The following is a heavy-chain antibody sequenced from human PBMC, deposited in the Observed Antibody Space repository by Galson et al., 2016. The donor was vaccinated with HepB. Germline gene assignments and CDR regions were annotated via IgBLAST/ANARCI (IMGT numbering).Heavy chain of an antibody. Sequence: SETLSPTCALSGGSISSSDWWSWVRQPPGKGLECIGTVYRGKIYYSPSLEGRVTISAGMTTDLLSLKLTSLTAADTAVYYCARAGLLTKASFDCWGQGTLVAVSS. CDR3: ARAGLLTKASFDC. D-gene: IGHD4-11*01. CDR1: GGSISSSDW. CDR2: VYRGKI. J-gene: IGHJ4*02. V-gene: IGHV4-4*02.